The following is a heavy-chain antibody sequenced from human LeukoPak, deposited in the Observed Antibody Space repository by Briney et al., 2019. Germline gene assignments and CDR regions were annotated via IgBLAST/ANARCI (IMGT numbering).Heavy chain of an antibody. CDR1: GFTFTSSA. CDR3: ARDPIGSRWPYYFDY. CDR2: IVVGSGNT. Sequence: GASVKVSCKASGFTFTSSAVQWVRQARGQRLEWIGWIVVGSGNTNYAQKFQARVTITRDTSASTAYMEMRSLRSEDTAVYYCARDPIGSRWPYYFDYWGQGTLVTVAS. D-gene: IGHD6-13*01. J-gene: IGHJ4*02. V-gene: IGHV1-58*01.